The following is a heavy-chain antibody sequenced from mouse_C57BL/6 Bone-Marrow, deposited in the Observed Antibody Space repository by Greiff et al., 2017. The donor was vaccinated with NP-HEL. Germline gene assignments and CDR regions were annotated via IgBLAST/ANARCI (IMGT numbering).Heavy chain of an antibody. CDR3: ARQYDYDFSWFAY. J-gene: IGHJ3*01. D-gene: IGHD2-4*01. CDR1: GFTFSSYG. CDR2: ISSGGSYT. V-gene: IGHV5-6*01. Sequence: EVQGVESGGDLVKPGGSLKLSCAASGFTFSSYGMSWVRQTPDKRLEWVATISSGGSYTYYPDSVKGRFTISRDNAKNTLYLQMSSLKSEDTAMYYYARQYDYDFSWFAYWGQGTLVTVSA.